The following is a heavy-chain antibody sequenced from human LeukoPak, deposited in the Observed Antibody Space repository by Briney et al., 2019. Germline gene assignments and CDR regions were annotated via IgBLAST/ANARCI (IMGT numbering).Heavy chain of an antibody. Sequence: SETLSLTCTVSGGSISSYYWSWIRQPPGKGLEWIGYIYYSGSTNYNPSLKSRVTISVDTSKNQFSLKLSSVTAADTAVYYCARGPLYSYGSSFDYWGQGTLVTVSS. V-gene: IGHV4-59*01. CDR2: IYYSGST. D-gene: IGHD5-18*01. CDR3: ARGPLYSYGSSFDY. CDR1: GGSISSYY. J-gene: IGHJ4*02.